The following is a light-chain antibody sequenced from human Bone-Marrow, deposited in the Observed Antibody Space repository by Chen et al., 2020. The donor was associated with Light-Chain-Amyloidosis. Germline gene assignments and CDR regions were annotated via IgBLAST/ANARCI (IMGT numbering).Light chain of an antibody. Sequence: QSALTQPASVSGSPGQSITISCTGTSSDVGGYDYVSWYQQHPGKAPKLIIYDVSDRPSGVSDRFSGSKSGNTASLTISGIQAEDEAAYSCSSFTRSGPLGVFGGGTKLTVL. V-gene: IGLV2-14*03. CDR1: SSDVGGYDY. CDR2: DVS. J-gene: IGLJ2*01. CDR3: SSFTRSGPLGV.